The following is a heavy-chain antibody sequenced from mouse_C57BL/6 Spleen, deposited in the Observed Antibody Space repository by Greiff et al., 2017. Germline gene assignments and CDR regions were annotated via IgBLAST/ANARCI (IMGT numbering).Heavy chain of an antibody. V-gene: IGHV5-9-1*02. Sequence: EVQLQESGEGLVKPGGSLKLSCAASGFTFSSYAMSWVRQTPEKRLEWVAYISSGGDYIDYADTVKGRFTISRDNARNTLYLQMSSLKSEDTAMYYCTRDDGYSYYYAMDYWGQGTSVTVSS. CDR1: GFTFSSYA. CDR3: TRDDGYSYYYAMDY. CDR2: ISSGGDYI. J-gene: IGHJ4*01. D-gene: IGHD2-3*01.